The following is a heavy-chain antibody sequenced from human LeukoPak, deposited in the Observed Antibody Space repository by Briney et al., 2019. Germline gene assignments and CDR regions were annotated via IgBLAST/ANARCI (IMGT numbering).Heavy chain of an antibody. CDR1: GFTVSSNY. V-gene: IGHV3-66*01. CDR3: ANRAWPAHHYYYFDY. CDR2: IYSDGST. Sequence: GGSLRLSCAASGFTVSSNYMSWVRQAPGKGLEWVSVIYSDGSTYYADSVKGRFTISRDNSKNTLYLQMNSLRAEDTAVYCCANRAWPAHHYYYFDYWGQGTLVTVSS. J-gene: IGHJ4*02. D-gene: IGHD2/OR15-2a*01.